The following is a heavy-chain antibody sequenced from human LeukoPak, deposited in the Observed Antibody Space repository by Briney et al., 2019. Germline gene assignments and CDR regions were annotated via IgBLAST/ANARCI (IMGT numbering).Heavy chain of an antibody. CDR1: GLTFSSYA. D-gene: IGHD3-3*01. Sequence: GGSLRLSCAASGLTFSSYAMSWVRQAPGKGLEWVSAISGSGGSTYYADSVKGRFTISRDNSKNTLYLQMNSLRAEDTAVYYCAKYYDFWSGYYTRDYYYGMDVWGQGTTVTVSS. CDR2: ISGSGGST. CDR3: AKYYDFWSGYYTRDYYYGMDV. V-gene: IGHV3-23*01. J-gene: IGHJ6*02.